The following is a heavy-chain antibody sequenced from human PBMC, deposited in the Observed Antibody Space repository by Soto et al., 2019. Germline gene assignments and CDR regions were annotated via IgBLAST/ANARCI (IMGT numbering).Heavy chain of an antibody. J-gene: IGHJ6*02. CDR3: ATVGGGIAVAGSYYYYGMHV. D-gene: IGHD6-19*01. V-gene: IGHV1-24*01. CDR1: GYTLTELS. CDR2: FDPEDGET. Sequence: GASVKVSCKVSGYTLTELSMHWVRQAPGKGLEWMGGFDPEDGETIYAQKFQGRVTMTEDTSTDTAYMELSSLRSEDTAVYYCATVGGGIAVAGSYYYYGMHVWGQATTVTVSS.